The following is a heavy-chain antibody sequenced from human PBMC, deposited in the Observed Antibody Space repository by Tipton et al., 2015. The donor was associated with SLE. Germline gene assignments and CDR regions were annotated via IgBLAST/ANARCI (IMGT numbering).Heavy chain of an antibody. CDR3: ANCGVGATTFEY. D-gene: IGHD1-26*01. J-gene: IGHJ4*02. V-gene: IGHV3-23*01. CDR2: ISGSRDNK. Sequence: GSLRLSCATSGFTFSSYAMSWVRQAPGKGLEWVSGISGSRDNKYYLDSVKGRFTISRDNANNSLYLQMNSLRAEDTAVYYCANCGVGATTFEYWGQGTLVTVSS. CDR1: GFTFSSYA.